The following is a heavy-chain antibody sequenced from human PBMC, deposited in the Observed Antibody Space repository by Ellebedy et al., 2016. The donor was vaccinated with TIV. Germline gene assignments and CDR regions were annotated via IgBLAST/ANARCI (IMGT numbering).Heavy chain of an antibody. CDR2: ISGSGGST. J-gene: IGHJ3*01. V-gene: IGHV3-23*01. CDR3: AKDQVAGDGRWVFDS. Sequence: GESLKISCAASGFTFSSYAMSWVRQAPGKGLEWVSAISGSGGSTYYADSVKGRFIISRDNSKSILYLQMNSLRAEDTAIYYCAKDQVAGDGRWVFDSWGQGTVVTVSS. CDR1: GFTFSSYA. D-gene: IGHD5-24*01.